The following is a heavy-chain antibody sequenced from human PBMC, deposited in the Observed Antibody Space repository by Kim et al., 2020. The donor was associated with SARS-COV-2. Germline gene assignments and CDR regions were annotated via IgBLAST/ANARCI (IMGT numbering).Heavy chain of an antibody. CDR3: ARHSPYSSGWEPEAGWYFDL. V-gene: IGHV4-39*01. D-gene: IGHD6-19*01. Sequence: SETLSLTCTVSGGSISSSSYYWGWIRQPPGKGLEWIGSIYYSGSTYYNPSLKSRVTISVDTSKNQFSLKLSSVTAADTAVYYCARHSPYSSGWEPEAGWYFDLWGRGTLVTVSS. J-gene: IGHJ2*01. CDR1: GGSISSSSYY. CDR2: IYYSGST.